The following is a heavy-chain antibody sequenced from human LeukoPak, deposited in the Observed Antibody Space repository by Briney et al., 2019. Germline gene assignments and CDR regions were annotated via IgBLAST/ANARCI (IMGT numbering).Heavy chain of an antibody. CDR3: AKAYTYYDILTGSGVDY. Sequence: GGSLRLSCAASGFTFSSYALSWVRQAPGKGLEWVSAISGSGGSTYYADSVKGRFTISRDNSKNTLYLQMNSLRAEDTAVYYCAKAYTYYDILTGSGVDYWGQGTLVTVSS. CDR1: GFTFSSYA. D-gene: IGHD3-9*01. V-gene: IGHV3-23*01. J-gene: IGHJ4*02. CDR2: ISGSGGST.